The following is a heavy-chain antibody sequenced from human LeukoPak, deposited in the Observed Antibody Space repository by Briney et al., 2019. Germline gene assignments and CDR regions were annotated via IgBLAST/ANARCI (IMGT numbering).Heavy chain of an antibody. Sequence: SETLSLTCAVYGGSFSGYYWSWIRQPPGKGLEWIGEINHSGSTNYNPSLKSRVTISVDTSKNQFSLKLSSVTAADTAVYYCARGRDYYGSGSYWENRNRYYFDYWGQGTLVTVSS. V-gene: IGHV4-34*01. CDR1: GGSFSGYY. CDR3: ARGRDYYGSGSYWENRNRYYFDY. J-gene: IGHJ4*02. D-gene: IGHD3-10*01. CDR2: INHSGST.